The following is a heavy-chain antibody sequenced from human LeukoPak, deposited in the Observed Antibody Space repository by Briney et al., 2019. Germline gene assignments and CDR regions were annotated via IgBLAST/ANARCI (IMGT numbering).Heavy chain of an antibody. CDR3: AREPEY. V-gene: IGHV4-59*01. CDR2: IYNSGAT. J-gene: IGHJ1*01. CDR1: GGSFGTYY. Sequence: SETLSLTCSVSGGSFGTYYWTWIRQPPGKGLEWIGCIYNSGATYYNPSFKSRVTISVDSSKNQFSLKLTSVTAADTAIYFCAREPEYWGQGALVTVSS. D-gene: IGHD1-14*01.